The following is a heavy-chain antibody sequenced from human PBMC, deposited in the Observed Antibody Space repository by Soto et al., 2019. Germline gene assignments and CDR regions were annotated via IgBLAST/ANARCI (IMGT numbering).Heavy chain of an antibody. CDR2: FDPEDGET. CDR1: GYTLTELS. Sequence: ASVKVSCKVSGYTLTELSMHWVRQAPGKGLEWMGGFDPEDGETIYAQKFQGRVTMTEDTSTDTAYMELSSLRSEDTAVYYCATPGESAAIFGYYGMDVWGQETTVTVSS. D-gene: IGHD2-2*01. CDR3: ATPGESAAIFGYYGMDV. V-gene: IGHV1-24*01. J-gene: IGHJ6*02.